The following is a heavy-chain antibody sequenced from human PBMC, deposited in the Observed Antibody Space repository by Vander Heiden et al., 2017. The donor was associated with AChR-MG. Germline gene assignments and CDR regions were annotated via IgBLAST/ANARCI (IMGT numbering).Heavy chain of an antibody. D-gene: IGHD3-10*01. V-gene: IGHV4-59*01. J-gene: IGHJ5*02. CDR2: IYYSGST. Sequence: QVQLQESGPGLVKPSETLSLTCTVSGGSISSYYWSWIRQPPEKGLEWIGYIYYSGSTNYNPSLKSRVTISVDTSKNQFSLKLSSVTAADTAVYYCARVPYGSGSYYYFWFDPWGQGTLVTVSS. CDR1: GGSISSYY. CDR3: ARVPYGSGSYYYFWFDP.